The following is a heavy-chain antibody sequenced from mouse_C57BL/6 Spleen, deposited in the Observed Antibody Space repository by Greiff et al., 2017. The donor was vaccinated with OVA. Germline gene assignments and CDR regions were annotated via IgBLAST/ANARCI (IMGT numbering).Heavy chain of an antibody. J-gene: IGHJ2*01. CDR1: GFTFTDYY. Sequence: EVQRVESGGGLVQPGGSLSLSCAASGFTFTDYYMSWVRQPPGKALEWLGFIRHKANGYSTEYSASVKGRFTSSRDNSQSILYLQVNALNAEDSATYYCASGDYWGQGTTLTVSS. CDR3: ASGDY. V-gene: IGHV7-3*01. CDR2: IRHKANGYST.